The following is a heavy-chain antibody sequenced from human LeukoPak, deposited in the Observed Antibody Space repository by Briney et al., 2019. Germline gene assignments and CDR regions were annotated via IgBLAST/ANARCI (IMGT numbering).Heavy chain of an antibody. D-gene: IGHD3-10*01. V-gene: IGHV3-30-3*01. Sequence: PGGSLRLSCAASGFTFSSYAMHWVRQAPGKGLEWVAVISYDGSNKYYADSVKGRFTISRDNSKNTLYLQMNSLRAEDTAVYYCAREGYYGSGSYHYWGQGTLVTVSS. CDR2: ISYDGSNK. J-gene: IGHJ4*02. CDR1: GFTFSSYA. CDR3: AREGYYGSGSYHY.